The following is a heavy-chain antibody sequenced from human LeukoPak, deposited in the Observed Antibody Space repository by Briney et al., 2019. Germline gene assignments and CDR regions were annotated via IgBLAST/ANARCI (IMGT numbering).Heavy chain of an antibody. D-gene: IGHD3-9*01. J-gene: IGHJ4*02. Sequence: ASVKVSCKASGYTFTSYYMHWVRQAPGQGLEWMGIINPGGSVTTYAQKFQGRLTLTRDTSTNTFYMELGSLTSEDTAVYYCARGALLPGYSALVGDYWGQGTLVTVSS. CDR3: ARGALLPGYSALVGDY. CDR2: INPGGSVT. CDR1: GYTFTSYY. V-gene: IGHV1-46*01.